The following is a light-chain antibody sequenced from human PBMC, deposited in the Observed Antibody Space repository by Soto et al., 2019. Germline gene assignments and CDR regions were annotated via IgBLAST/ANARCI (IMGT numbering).Light chain of an antibody. CDR1: QNISSY. CDR3: HQYDSWT. Sequence: ILLTQSPATLSLSPGKRATLSCRASQNISSYLIWYQQKPGQAPRLLIYDVSSRATGIPDRFSGSGSGTDFTLTISRLEPEDFAVYYCHQYDSWTFGQGTKVDIK. J-gene: IGKJ1*01. V-gene: IGKV3-20*01. CDR2: DVS.